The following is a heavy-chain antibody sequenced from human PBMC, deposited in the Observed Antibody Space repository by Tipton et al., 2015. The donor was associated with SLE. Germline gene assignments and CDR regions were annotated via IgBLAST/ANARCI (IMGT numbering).Heavy chain of an antibody. V-gene: IGHV3-23*01. CDR2: ISGSGGST. J-gene: IGHJ3*01. CDR3: ALGGYVGTVDEFDV. D-gene: IGHD4-23*01. CDR1: GFTFSSYG. Sequence: SLRLSCAASGFTFSSYGMSWVRQAPGKGLEWVSAISGSGGSTYYADSVKGRFTISRDNSKNTVYLQMNSLRAEDTAVYYCALGGYVGTVDEFDVWGQGTMVTVSS.